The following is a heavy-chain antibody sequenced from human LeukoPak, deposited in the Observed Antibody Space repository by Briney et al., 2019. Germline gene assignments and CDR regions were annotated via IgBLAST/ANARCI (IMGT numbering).Heavy chain of an antibody. CDR3: ARRGEAMDPFDY. CDR2: IYPGDSDT. CDR1: GYSFSNYW. D-gene: IGHD5-18*01. V-gene: IGHV5-51*01. J-gene: IGHJ4*02. Sequence: GESLKISCKGSGYSFSNYWFGWVRQMPGKGLEWMGIIYPGDSDTRYSPSFQGQVTISADKSINTAYLQWSSLKASDTAIYYCARRGEAMDPFDYWGQGTLVTVSS.